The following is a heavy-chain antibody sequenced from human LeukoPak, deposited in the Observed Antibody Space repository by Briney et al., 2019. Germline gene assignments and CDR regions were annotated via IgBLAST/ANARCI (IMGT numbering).Heavy chain of an antibody. CDR1: GGSISSGDYY. V-gene: IGHV4-30-4*01. CDR2: IYYSGST. Sequence: PSETLSLTCTVSGGSISSGDYYWSWIRQPPGKGLEWIGHIYYSGSTYYNPSLKSRVTISIDTSKNQFSLKLSSVTAADTAVYYCARAALGSTIDYWGQGTLVTVSS. CDR3: ARAALGSTIDY. J-gene: IGHJ4*02. D-gene: IGHD2-2*01.